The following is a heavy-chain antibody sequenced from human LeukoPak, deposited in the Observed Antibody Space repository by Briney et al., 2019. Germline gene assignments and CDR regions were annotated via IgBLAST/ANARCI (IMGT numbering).Heavy chain of an antibody. Sequence: PGGSLRLSCVASGFSFRSYDVSWVRQAPGKGLEWVSSISSSSSYIYYADSVKGRFTISRDNAKNSLYLQMNSLRAEDTAVYYCASGRGSPFIWGQGTMVTVSS. CDR2: ISSSSSYI. J-gene: IGHJ3*02. V-gene: IGHV3-21*01. CDR3: ASGRGSPFI. D-gene: IGHD3-10*01. CDR1: GFSFRSYD.